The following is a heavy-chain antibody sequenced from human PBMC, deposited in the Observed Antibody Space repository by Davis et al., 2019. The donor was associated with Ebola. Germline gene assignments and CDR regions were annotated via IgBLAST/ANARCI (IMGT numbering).Heavy chain of an antibody. CDR1: GFTFSSYA. CDR3: ARTYYYDSSGYLDY. D-gene: IGHD3-22*01. V-gene: IGHV3-30-3*01. J-gene: IGHJ4*02. CDR2: ISYDGSNK. Sequence: GESLKISCAASGFTFSSYAMHWVRHAPGKGLEWVAVISYDGSNKYYTDSVKGRFTISRDNSKNTLYLQMNSLRAEDTAVYYCARTYYYDSSGYLDYWGQGTLVTVSS.